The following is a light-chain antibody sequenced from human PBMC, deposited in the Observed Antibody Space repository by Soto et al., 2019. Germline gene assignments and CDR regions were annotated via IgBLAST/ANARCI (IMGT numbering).Light chain of an antibody. Sequence: QSVLTQPASVSGSPGQSITISCTGTSIDVGGYNYVSWYQQHPGKAPKLMIYEVSNRPSGVSNRFSGSKSGNTASLTISGLQAEDEADYYCSSYTSSSTYVFXTGTKGTVL. CDR3: SSYTSSSTYV. CDR2: EVS. V-gene: IGLV2-14*01. CDR1: SIDVGGYNY. J-gene: IGLJ1*01.